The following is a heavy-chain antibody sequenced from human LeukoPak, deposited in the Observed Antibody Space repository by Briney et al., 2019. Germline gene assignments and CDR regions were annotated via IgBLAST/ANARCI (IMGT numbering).Heavy chain of an antibody. J-gene: IGHJ4*02. Sequence: KPSETLSLTCTVSGGSISSYYWSWIRQSPGKGLEWIGCISHSGNTNYNPSLKSRLTISLDTSKNHFSLNLNSVTAADTAVYYCATGAVAPKYWGQGTLVTVSS. V-gene: IGHV4-59*08. CDR2: ISHSGNT. CDR3: ATGAVAPKY. CDR1: GGSISSYY.